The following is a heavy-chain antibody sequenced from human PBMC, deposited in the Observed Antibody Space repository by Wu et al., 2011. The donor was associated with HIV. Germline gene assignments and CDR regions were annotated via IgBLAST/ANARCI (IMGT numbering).Heavy chain of an antibody. CDR3: VRDLGGNEEY. V-gene: IGHV1-69*14. CDR2: IIPIFGTA. CDR1: GGTFSSYG. D-gene: IGHD4-23*01. J-gene: IGHJ4*02. Sequence: QVQLVQSGAEVKKPGSSVKVSCKASGGTFSSYGISWVRQAPGQGLEWMGGIIPIFGTANYAQMFQGRVTITADKSTMTAYLELSGPTSEDTAVYYCVRDLGGNEEYWGQGTLVTVSS.